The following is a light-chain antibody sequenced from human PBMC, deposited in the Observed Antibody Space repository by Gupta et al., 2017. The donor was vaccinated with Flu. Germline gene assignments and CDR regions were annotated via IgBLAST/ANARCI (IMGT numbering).Light chain of an antibody. CDR2: GAS. Sequence: LSMAPGERVTLPCRASENVGTDLAWYQQRPGQAPRPLIYGASTRATGVPARFSGGGSGTEFFLAIASLQFEDSAVYYCQQYKKWPQRTFGQGTKLDIK. CDR3: QQYKKWPQRT. V-gene: IGKV3-15*01. CDR1: ENVGTD. J-gene: IGKJ2*01.